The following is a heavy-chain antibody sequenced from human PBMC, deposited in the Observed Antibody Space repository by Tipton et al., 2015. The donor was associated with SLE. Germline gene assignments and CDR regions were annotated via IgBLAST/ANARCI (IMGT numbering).Heavy chain of an antibody. CDR2: IHHSGST. J-gene: IGHJ4*02. CDR3: ARDPKY. V-gene: IGHV4-4*02. Sequence: TLSLTCGVSGGSITSNKWWTWVRQSPGKGLEWIGEIHHSGSTNSNPSLKSRVTISADTSKNQFSLKLTSVTVADTAVYYCARDPKYWGQGTLVTVSS. CDR1: GGSITSNKW.